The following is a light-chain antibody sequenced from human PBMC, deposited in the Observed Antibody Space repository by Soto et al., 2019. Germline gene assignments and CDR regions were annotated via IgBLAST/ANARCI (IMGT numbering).Light chain of an antibody. CDR1: QSVSSSY. CDR3: QQYGSSPRT. CDR2: GAS. V-gene: IGKV3-20*01. Sequence: ENVLTQSPGTLSLSPGERATLSCRASQSVSSSYLAWYQQKPGQAPRLLIYGASSRATGIPDRFSGSGSGTDFTLTISRLESEDFAVYYCQQYGSSPRTFGQGTKVDIK. J-gene: IGKJ1*01.